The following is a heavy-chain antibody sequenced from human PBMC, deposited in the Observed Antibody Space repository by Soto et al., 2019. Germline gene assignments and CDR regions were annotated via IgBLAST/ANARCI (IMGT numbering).Heavy chain of an antibody. CDR3: ARDHGGGSCPVFDY. D-gene: IGHD2-15*01. CDR1: GYTFTGYY. V-gene: IGHV1-2*04. CDR2: INPNSGGT. J-gene: IGHJ4*02. Sequence: ASVKVSCKASGYTFTGYYMHWVRQAPGQGLEWMGWINPNSGGTNYAQKFQGWVTMTRDTSISTAYMDLSRLRSDDTAVYYCARDHGGGSCPVFDYWGPGTLVTVSS.